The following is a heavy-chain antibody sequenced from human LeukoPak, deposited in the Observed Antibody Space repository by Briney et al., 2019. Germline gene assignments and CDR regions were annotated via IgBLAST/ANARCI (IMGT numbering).Heavy chain of an antibody. CDR3: ARVYLYTTGWSAAYYYFMDV. V-gene: IGHV1-18*01. J-gene: IGHJ6*03. Sequence: ASVKVSCKASTYISSDFGISWVRLAPGGAPEWMAWVSGDNGQTNYGHKFYGRVTMTMETSTNTASMELRGLRSDDTAIYYCARVYLYTTGWSAAYYYFMDVWGKGTTVIVSS. CDR1: TYISSDFG. D-gene: IGHD3-16*02. CDR2: VSGDNGQT.